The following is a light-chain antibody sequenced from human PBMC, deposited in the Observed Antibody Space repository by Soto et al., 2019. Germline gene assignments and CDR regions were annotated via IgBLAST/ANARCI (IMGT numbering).Light chain of an antibody. J-gene: IGKJ1*01. Sequence: EFVLTQSPGTLSLSPGERATLSCRASQSVSSNYLAWYQQKPGQAPRLLIYGASSRATGIPDRFSGSGSGTDFTLTISRLEAEDFAVYYCQQYYDSSWTFGQGTKVDIK. V-gene: IGKV3-20*01. CDR3: QQYYDSSWT. CDR1: QSVSSNY. CDR2: GAS.